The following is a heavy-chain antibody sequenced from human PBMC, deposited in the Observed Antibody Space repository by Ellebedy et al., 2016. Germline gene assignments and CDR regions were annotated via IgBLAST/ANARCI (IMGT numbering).Heavy chain of an antibody. CDR1: GFTFNNYA. CDR2: ISDNGART. CDR3: AGDSRGITAAGTSLHY. V-gene: IGHV3-23*01. Sequence: GESLKISCAASGFTFNNYAMSWVRQAPGRGLEWVSSISDNGARTYYADSVKGRFTISRDNSKNTLYLQMNSLRVEDTAVYYCAGDSRGITAAGTSLHYWGQGTLVTVSS. J-gene: IGHJ4*02. D-gene: IGHD6-13*01.